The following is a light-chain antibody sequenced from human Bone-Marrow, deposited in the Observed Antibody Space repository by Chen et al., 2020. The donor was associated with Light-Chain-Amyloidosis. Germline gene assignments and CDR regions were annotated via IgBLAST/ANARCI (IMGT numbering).Light chain of an antibody. J-gene: IGLJ1*01. CDR2: EVT. CDR1: SSDVGGDNH. CDR3: SSYTSTNTLV. V-gene: IGLV2-14*01. Sequence: QSALTQPASVSGSPGQSLTLSCTRASSDVGGDNHVSWYQQHPEKAPKLMIYEVTNRPAWVPDRFSGSKSDNTASLTISGLQTEDEADYFCSSYTSTNTLVFGSGTRVTVL.